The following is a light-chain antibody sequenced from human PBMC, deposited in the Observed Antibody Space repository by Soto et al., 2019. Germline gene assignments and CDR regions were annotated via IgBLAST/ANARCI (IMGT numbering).Light chain of an antibody. Sequence: EIVMTQSPATLFVSPGEKTTLSRRASQSVSSNLAWYQQKPGQAPSLLIYGASTRATGIPARFSGSGSGTEFTLTISSLQSEDFAVYYCQQYNNWPRTFGQRTKVDIK. CDR1: QSVSSN. CDR3: QQYNNWPRT. CDR2: GAS. J-gene: IGKJ1*01. V-gene: IGKV3-15*01.